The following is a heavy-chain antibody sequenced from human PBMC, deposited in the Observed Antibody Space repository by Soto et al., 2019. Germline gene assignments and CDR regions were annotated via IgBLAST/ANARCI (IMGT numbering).Heavy chain of an antibody. CDR2: IKQDGSEE. CDR3: ARIAASGLGWDV. CDR1: GCTFSSSW. J-gene: IGHJ6*02. D-gene: IGHD5-12*01. Sequence: EVQLVESGGGLVQPGGSLRLSCVDSGCTFSSSWMSWVRQAPVKGLEWVGNIKQDGSEETYVDSVKGRFTISRDNAKNSMSLQMNRLRSGDTAVYYCARIAASGLGWDVWGQGTKVGVSS. V-gene: IGHV3-7*01.